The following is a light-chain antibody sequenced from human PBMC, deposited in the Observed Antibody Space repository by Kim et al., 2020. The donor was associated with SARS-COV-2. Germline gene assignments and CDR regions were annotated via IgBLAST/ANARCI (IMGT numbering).Light chain of an antibody. CDR1: QSIGNW. CDR2: DAS. J-gene: IGKJ2*01. Sequence: DIQMTQSPSTLSASVGDTVTITCRASQSIGNWLAWYQQKPGRAPKLLIFDASSLESGVPSRFSGSGSGTDFTLTISSLQPADFATYHCQHYHSHSITFGQGTKLEI. V-gene: IGKV1-5*01. CDR3: QHYHSHSIT.